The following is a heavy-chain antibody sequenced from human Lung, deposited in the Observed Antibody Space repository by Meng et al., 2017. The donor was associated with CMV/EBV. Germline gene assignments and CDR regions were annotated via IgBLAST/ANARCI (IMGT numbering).Heavy chain of an antibody. Sequence: GESXKISCAASGFTFSNYVINWVRQAPGKGLEWVSAVSGSGVNTYYADSVRGRFTISRDNSKNTLYLQMNSLRAEDTAFYYCAKDSDSFAYEISRYYSSYYVDSXGQGXLVTVSS. CDR3: AKDSDSFAYEISRYYSSYYVDS. CDR2: VSGSGVNT. J-gene: IGHJ4*02. D-gene: IGHD3-22*01. CDR1: GFTFSNYV. V-gene: IGHV3-23*01.